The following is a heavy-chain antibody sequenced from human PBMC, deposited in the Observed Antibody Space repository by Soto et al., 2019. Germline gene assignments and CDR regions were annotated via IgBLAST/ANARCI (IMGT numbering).Heavy chain of an antibody. CDR3: AKVGLYSSSWYAYVGGMDV. CDR2: ISGSGGST. J-gene: IGHJ6*02. D-gene: IGHD6-13*01. Sequence: GGSLRLSCAASGFTFSSYAMSWVRQAPGKGLEWVSAISGSGGSTCYADSVKGRFTISRDNSKNTLYLQMNSLRAEDTAVYYCAKVGLYSSSWYAYVGGMDVWGQGTTVTVSS. V-gene: IGHV3-23*01. CDR1: GFTFSSYA.